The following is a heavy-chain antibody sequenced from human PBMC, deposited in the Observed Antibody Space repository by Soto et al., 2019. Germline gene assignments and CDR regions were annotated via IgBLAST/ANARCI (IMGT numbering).Heavy chain of an antibody. V-gene: IGHV1-18*01. CDR1: GYTFTSYG. J-gene: IGHJ3*02. CDR2: ISAYNGNT. D-gene: IGHD3-22*01. Sequence: GASVKVSCKASGYTFTSYGISWVRQAPGQGLEWMGWISAYNGNTNYAQKLQGRVTMTTDTSTSTAYMELRSLRSDDTAVYYCARDLGGIMNYDSSGYYYVEAFDIWGQGTMVTVSS. CDR3: ARDLGGIMNYDSSGYYYVEAFDI.